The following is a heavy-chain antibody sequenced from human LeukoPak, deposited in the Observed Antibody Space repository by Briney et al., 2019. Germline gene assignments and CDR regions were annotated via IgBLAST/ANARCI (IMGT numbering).Heavy chain of an antibody. D-gene: IGHD4-11*01. CDR3: AKGDYRPHDVDY. CDR1: GFTFSSYG. Sequence: PGGSLRLSCAASGFTFSSYGMHWVRQAPGKGLEWVAFIRYDGSNKYYADSVKGRFTISRDNSKNTLYLQMNSLRAEDTAVYYCAKGDYRPHDVDYWGQGTLVTVSS. J-gene: IGHJ4*02. CDR2: IRYDGSNK. V-gene: IGHV3-30*02.